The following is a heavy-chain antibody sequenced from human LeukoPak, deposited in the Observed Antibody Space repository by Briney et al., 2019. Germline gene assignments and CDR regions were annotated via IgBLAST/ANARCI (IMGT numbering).Heavy chain of an antibody. D-gene: IGHD2-8*02. CDR3: ARDSRIVLD. Sequence: GGSLRLSCVASGYTFISYWMTWVRQAPGKGLEWVANIKQDGSEKYYVDSVKGRFTISRDNAKNSLYLQVNSLRAEDTAVYYCARDSRIVLDWGQGTLVTVSS. CDR2: IKQDGSEK. CDR1: GYTFISYW. V-gene: IGHV3-7*01. J-gene: IGHJ4*02.